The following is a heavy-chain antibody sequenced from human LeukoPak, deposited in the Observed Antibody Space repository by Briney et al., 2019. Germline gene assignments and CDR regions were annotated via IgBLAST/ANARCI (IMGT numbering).Heavy chain of an antibody. CDR1: GYTFSGCG. V-gene: IGHV3-30*02. J-gene: IGHJ4*02. CDR2: IWYGGRDK. D-gene: IGHD5-18*01. Sequence: GGSLRLSCAASGYTFSGCGMHWVRQAPGKGLEWLAFIWYGGRDKYYADSVKGQFTISRDNSKNTLYLQMNSLRAEDTAVYYCAKDPYSYGSYFDYWGQGTLVTVSS. CDR3: AKDPYSYGSYFDY.